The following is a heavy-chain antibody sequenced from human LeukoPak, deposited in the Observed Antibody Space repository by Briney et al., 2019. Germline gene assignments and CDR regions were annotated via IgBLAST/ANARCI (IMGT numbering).Heavy chain of an antibody. CDR3: ARAAYSSGWGDFDY. V-gene: IGHV1-2*06. Sequence: ASVKVSCKASGYTFTGYYMHWVRQAPGQGLEWMGRINPNSGGTNYAQKFQGRATMTRDTSISTAYMELSRLRSDDTAVYYCARAAYSSGWGDFDYWGQGTLVTVSS. D-gene: IGHD6-19*01. J-gene: IGHJ4*02. CDR2: INPNSGGT. CDR1: GYTFTGYY.